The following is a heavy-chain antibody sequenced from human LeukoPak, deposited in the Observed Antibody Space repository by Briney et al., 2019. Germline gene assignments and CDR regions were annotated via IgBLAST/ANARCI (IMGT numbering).Heavy chain of an antibody. CDR3: ARDRGYYGSSGPSPVGWFDP. V-gene: IGHV3-20*01. D-gene: IGHD3-22*01. CDR2: INWNGGST. CDR1: GFTFDDYG. J-gene: IGHJ5*02. Sequence: PGGSLRLSCAASGFTFDDYGMSWVRQAPGKGLEWVSGINWNGGSTGYADSVKGRFTVSRDNAKNSLYLQMNSLRAEDTALYHCARDRGYYGSSGPSPVGWFDPWGQGTLVTVSS.